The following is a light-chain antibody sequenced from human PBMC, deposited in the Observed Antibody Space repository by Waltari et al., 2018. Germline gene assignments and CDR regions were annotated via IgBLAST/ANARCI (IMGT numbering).Light chain of an antibody. V-gene: IGKV3-15*01. J-gene: IGKJ2*01. CDR2: GAS. CDR3: QQYNKGLDT. CDR1: QIVTS. Sequence: EIVMTQSPATLSVSPGEGATLSCMASQIVTSLAWYQQKPGQAPRLLIYGASTRATGIPARFSGSGSGTEFTLTISSLQSEDLAVYYCQQYNKGLDTFGQGTKLEIK.